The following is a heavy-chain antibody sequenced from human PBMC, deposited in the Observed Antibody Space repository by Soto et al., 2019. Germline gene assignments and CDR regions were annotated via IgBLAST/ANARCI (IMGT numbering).Heavy chain of an antibody. D-gene: IGHD6-6*01. CDR1: GGTFSSYA. J-gene: IGHJ6*02. Sequence: ASVKVSCKASGGTFSSYAISWVRQAPGQGLEWMGGIIPIFGTANYAQKFQGRVTITADESTSTAYMELSSLRSEDTAVYYCASRPPQGYYYYYGMGVWGQGTTVTVSS. CDR2: IIPIFGTA. CDR3: ASRPPQGYYYYYGMGV. V-gene: IGHV1-69*13.